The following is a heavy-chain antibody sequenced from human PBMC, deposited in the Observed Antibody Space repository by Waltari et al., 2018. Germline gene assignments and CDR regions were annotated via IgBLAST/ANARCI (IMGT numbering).Heavy chain of an antibody. V-gene: IGHV1-8*03. J-gene: IGHJ6*03. CDR1: GYTFTSYD. Sequence: QVQLVQSGAEVKKPGASVKVSCKASGYTFTSYDINWVRQATGQGLEWMGWMNPNSSNTGYAQEFQGRVTITRNTTISTAYMELSSLRSEDTAVYYCARIMSGYYFYYYYYMDVWGKGTTVTVSS. CDR2: MNPNSSNT. CDR3: ARIMSGYYFYYYYYMDV. D-gene: IGHD3-22*01.